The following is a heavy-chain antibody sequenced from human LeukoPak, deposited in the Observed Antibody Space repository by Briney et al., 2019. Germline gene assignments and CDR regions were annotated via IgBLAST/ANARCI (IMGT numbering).Heavy chain of an antibody. CDR3: ARLSRLWFGFSVYYYYMDV. J-gene: IGHJ6*03. Sequence: SETLSLTCTVSGYSISSGYFWGWIRQPPGKGLEWIGSIYHSGTTYYNPSLKSRVTISVDTSKNQFSLKLSSVTAADTAVYYCARLSRLWFGFSVYYYYMDVWGKGTTVTISS. CDR2: IYHSGTT. D-gene: IGHD3-10*01. CDR1: GYSISSGYF. V-gene: IGHV4-38-2*02.